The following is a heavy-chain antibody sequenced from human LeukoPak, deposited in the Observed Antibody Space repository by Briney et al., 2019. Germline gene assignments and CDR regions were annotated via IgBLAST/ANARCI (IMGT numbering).Heavy chain of an antibody. V-gene: IGHV4-61*01. CDR3: AREGYSGSSIDMAYYFDY. D-gene: IGHD1-26*01. Sequence: PSETLSLTCTVSGDSISSSSYYWSWIRQPPGKGLEWIGYIYYSGSTNYNPSLKSRVTISVDTSKNQFSLKLSSVTAADTAVYYCAREGYSGSSIDMAYYFDYWGQGTLVTVSS. CDR1: GDSISSSSYY. J-gene: IGHJ4*02. CDR2: IYYSGST.